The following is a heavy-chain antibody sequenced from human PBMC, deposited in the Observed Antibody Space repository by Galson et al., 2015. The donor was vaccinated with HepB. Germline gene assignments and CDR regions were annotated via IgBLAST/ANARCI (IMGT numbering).Heavy chain of an antibody. J-gene: IGHJ4*02. D-gene: IGHD3-3*01. CDR2: IKQDGSEK. Sequence: SLRLSCAASGFTFSSYWMSWVRQAPGKGLEWVANIKQDGSEKYYVDSVKGRFTISRDNAKNSLYLQTNSLRAEDTAVYYCARLLWSGYSDYWGQGTLVTVSS. V-gene: IGHV3-7*01. CDR1: GFTFSSYW. CDR3: ARLLWSGYSDY.